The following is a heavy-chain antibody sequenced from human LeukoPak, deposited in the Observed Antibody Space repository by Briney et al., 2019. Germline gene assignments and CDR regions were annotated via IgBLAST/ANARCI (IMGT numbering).Heavy chain of an antibody. Sequence: ASVKVSCKVSGYTLTELSMHWVRQAPGKGPEWMGGFDPEDGETIYAQKFQGRVTMTEDTSTDTAYMELSSLRSEDTAVYYCATLVGSPSSRNWFDPWGQGTLVTVSS. V-gene: IGHV1-24*01. J-gene: IGHJ5*02. CDR1: GYTLTELS. D-gene: IGHD3-10*01. CDR2: FDPEDGET. CDR3: ATLVGSPSSRNWFDP.